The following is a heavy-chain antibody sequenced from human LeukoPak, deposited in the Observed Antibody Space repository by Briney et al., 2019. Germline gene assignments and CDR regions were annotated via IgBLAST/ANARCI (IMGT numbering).Heavy chain of an antibody. CDR2: IYTSGST. CDR1: GGSISSYY. J-gene: IGHJ6*03. D-gene: IGHD3-3*01. V-gene: IGHV4-4*07. CDR3: ARDLRYDPGYYYYYMDV. Sequence: PSQTLSLTCTVSGGSISSYYWSWTRQPAGKGLEWIGRIYTSGSTNYNPSLKSRVTMSVDTSKNQFSLKLSSVTAADTAVYYCARDLRYDPGYYYYYMDVWGKGTTVTVSS.